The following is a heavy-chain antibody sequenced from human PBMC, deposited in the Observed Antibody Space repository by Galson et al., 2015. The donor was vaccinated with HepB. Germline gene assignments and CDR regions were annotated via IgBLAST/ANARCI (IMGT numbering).Heavy chain of an antibody. CDR2: IYYSGST. CDR1: GGSISSGGYY. D-gene: IGHD4-23*01. CDR3: ARERGPGGPFDY. Sequence: TLSLTCTVSGGSISSGGYYWSWIRQHPGKGLEWIGYIYYSGSTYYNPSLKSRVTISVDTSKNQFSLKLSSVTAADTAVYYCARERGPGGPFDYWGQGTLVTVSS. J-gene: IGHJ4*02. V-gene: IGHV4-31*03.